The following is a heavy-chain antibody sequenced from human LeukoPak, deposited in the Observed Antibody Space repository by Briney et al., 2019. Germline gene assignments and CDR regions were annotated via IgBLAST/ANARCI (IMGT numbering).Heavy chain of an antibody. CDR1: GFTFSSYA. Sequence: GGSLRLACAASGFTFSSYAMSWVRQAPGKGLEWVSAISGSGGSTYYADSVKGRFTISRDNSKNTLYLQMNSLRAEDTAVYCCAKGRDSGYDSAFDIWGQGTMVTVSS. V-gene: IGHV3-23*01. D-gene: IGHD5-12*01. CDR2: ISGSGGST. J-gene: IGHJ3*02. CDR3: AKGRDSGYDSAFDI.